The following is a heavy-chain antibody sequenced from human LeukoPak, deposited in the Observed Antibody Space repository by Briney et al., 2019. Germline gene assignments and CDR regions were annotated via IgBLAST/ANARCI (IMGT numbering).Heavy chain of an antibody. V-gene: IGHV3-30*18. CDR2: ISFDGSNK. D-gene: IGHD3-3*01. J-gene: IGHJ6*01. CDR3: AKNEYDQNYYYSYGMDV. CDR1: GFTFSNYA. Sequence: GGSLRLSCAAPGFTFSNYAMHWVRQAPGKGLEWVAIISFDGSNKYDADSVKGRFTISRDNSQDTLYLQMNSLRAEDTAVYYCAKNEYDQNYYYSYGMDVWGQGTTVTVSS.